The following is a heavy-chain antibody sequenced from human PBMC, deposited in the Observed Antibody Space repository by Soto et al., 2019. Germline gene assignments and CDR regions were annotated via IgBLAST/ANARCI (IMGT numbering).Heavy chain of an antibody. CDR2: IYYSGST. Sequence: QVQLQESGPGLVKPSETLSLTCTVSGGSISSYYWSWIRQPPGKGLEWIGYIYYSGSTNYNPSLKRRVTIPVDTSQNPCSLRLSSVTAADTAVYSCARSIMLTFGGVLEPASLDYWGQGTLVTVSS. V-gene: IGHV4-59*01. D-gene: IGHD3-16*01. J-gene: IGHJ4*02. CDR1: GGSISSYY. CDR3: ARSIMLTFGGVLEPASLDY.